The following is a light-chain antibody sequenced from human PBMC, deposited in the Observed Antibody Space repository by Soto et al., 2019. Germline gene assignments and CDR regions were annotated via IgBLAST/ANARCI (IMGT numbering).Light chain of an antibody. J-gene: IGKJ4*02. CDR2: DAS. Sequence: EIVLTQSPATLSLSPGERATISCRASQSVSSYLAWYQQKPGQAPRLLIYDASNRATGIPARFSGSGSGTDFTLTISSLEPEDFAVYYCQQRSNWSGTFGGGTKVDIK. CDR1: QSVSSY. CDR3: QQRSNWSGT. V-gene: IGKV3-11*01.